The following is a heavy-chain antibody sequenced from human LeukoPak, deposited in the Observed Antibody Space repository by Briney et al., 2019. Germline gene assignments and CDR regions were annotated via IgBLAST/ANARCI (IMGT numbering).Heavy chain of an antibody. CDR2: ISYDGSNK. J-gene: IGHJ6*02. V-gene: IGHV3-30*03. Sequence: PGGSLRLSCAASGFTVSSNYMSWVRQAPGKGLEWVAVISYDGSNKYYADSVKGRFTISRDNSKNTLYLQMNSLRAEDTAVYYCARGLRYFDPYYGMDVWGQGTTVTVSS. CDR3: ARGLRYFDPYYGMDV. CDR1: GFTVSSNY. D-gene: IGHD3-9*01.